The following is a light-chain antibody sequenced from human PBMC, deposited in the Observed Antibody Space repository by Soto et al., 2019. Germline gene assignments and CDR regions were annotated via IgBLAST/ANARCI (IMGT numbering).Light chain of an antibody. CDR1: SSNIGAGYD. CDR2: GNN. Sequence: QSVLTQPPSVSGAPGQRVTISCTGNSSNIGAGYDVHWYQQLPGTAPKLLIYGNNNRPSGVPDRFSGYKSGTSASLAITGLQAVDEADYYCQSYDSSRGVFGGGTKLTVL. V-gene: IGLV1-40*01. J-gene: IGLJ2*01. CDR3: QSYDSSRGV.